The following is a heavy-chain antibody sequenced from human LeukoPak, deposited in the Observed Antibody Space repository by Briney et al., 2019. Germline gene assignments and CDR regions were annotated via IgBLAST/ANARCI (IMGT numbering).Heavy chain of an antibody. CDR2: ISGSGGIT. Sequence: GGSLRLSCAASGFTFPRHGINWVRQAPGKGLEWVSVISGSGGITYYEDSVKGRFTISRDNSKNTLYLQMNSLRADDTAIYYCAKDAAAAGSAYYFEYWGQGTLVTVSS. J-gene: IGHJ4*02. CDR3: AKDAAAAGSAYYFEY. D-gene: IGHD6-13*01. CDR1: GFTFPRHG. V-gene: IGHV3-23*01.